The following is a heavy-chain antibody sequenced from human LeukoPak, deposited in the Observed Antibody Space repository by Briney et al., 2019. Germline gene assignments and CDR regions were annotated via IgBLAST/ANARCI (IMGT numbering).Heavy chain of an antibody. V-gene: IGHV3-48*03. D-gene: IGHD4-17*01. CDR3: ATGDYGAFDI. CDR2: ISSSGSTI. J-gene: IGHJ3*02. Sequence: GGSLRLSCAASGFTFSSYEMSWVRQARGKGLEWVSYISSSGSTIYYADSVKGRFTISRDNAKNSLYLQMNSLRAEDTAVYYCATGDYGAFDIWGQGTMVTVSS. CDR1: GFTFSSYE.